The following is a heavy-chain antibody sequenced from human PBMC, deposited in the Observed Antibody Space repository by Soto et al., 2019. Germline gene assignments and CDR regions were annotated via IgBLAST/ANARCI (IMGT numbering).Heavy chain of an antibody. CDR2: IIPIFGTA. V-gene: IGHV1-69*13. CDR1: GGTFSSYA. Sequence: SVKVSCKASGGTFSSYAISWVRQAPGQGLEWMGGIIPIFGTANYAQKFQGRVTITADESTSTAYMELSSLRSEDTAVYYCARARIAAAAADYYYYGMDVWGQGTTVTVSS. D-gene: IGHD6-13*01. CDR3: ARARIAAAAADYYYYGMDV. J-gene: IGHJ6*02.